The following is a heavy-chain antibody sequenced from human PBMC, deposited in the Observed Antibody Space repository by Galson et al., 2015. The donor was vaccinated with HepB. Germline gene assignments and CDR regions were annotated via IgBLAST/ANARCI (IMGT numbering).Heavy chain of an antibody. J-gene: IGHJ4*02. CDR3: ARDKYCYSVSCFFDY. CDR2: IDPSDSTT. Sequence: QSGAEVKKPGESLTISCKGSGYSFSNDWIGWVRQMPGKGLEYMGIIDPSDSTTRYSPSFQGQVTISIDKSINTAHLEWSSLKDSDTAMYYCARDKYCYSVSCFFDYWGQGTPVTVSS. V-gene: IGHV5-51*01. D-gene: IGHD2/OR15-2a*01. CDR1: GYSFSNDW.